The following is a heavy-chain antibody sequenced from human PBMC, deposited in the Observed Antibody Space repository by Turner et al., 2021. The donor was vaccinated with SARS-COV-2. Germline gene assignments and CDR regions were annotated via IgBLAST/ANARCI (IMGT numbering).Heavy chain of an antibody. CDR3: ARDLLGYSYGSDY. Sequence: EVQLVESGGGLVQPGGSLRLSCSASGFTFSSYWMTWVRQNQGKGLEWVANIQQDGSEKYYVDSVKGRFTISRDNAKNSLYLQMNSLRAEDTAVYYCARDLLGYSYGSDYWGQGTLVTVSS. J-gene: IGHJ4*02. CDR2: IQQDGSEK. CDR1: GFTFSSYW. V-gene: IGHV3-7*03. D-gene: IGHD5-18*01.